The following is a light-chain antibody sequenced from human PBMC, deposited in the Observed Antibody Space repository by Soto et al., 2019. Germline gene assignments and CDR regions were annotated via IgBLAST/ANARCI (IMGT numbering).Light chain of an antibody. CDR2: EVR. Sequence: QSALTQPASVSGSPGQSSTISCAGTMRDVGAYNLVSWYQQHPGRAPQLIIYEVRNRPSGISFRFSGSKSGNTASLTISGLQAEDEANYDCSSYTSKSSLIFGGGTKLTVL. CDR3: SSYTSKSSLI. V-gene: IGLV2-14*01. CDR1: MRDVGAYNL. J-gene: IGLJ2*01.